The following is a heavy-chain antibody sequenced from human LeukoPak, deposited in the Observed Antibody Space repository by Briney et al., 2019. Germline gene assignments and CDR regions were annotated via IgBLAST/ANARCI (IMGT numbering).Heavy chain of an antibody. CDR2: SNDSGGT. CDR3: ARLSVIVGAALEYYYYYMDV. D-gene: IGHD1-26*01. Sequence: SETLSLTCAVYGGTFSGYYWSWIRQPPGKRLEWIGESNDSGGTNYNPSLKSRVTISADKSKNQVSLKLTSVTAADTAVYYCARLSVIVGAALEYYYYYMDVWGQGTTVTVSS. CDR1: GGTFSGYY. J-gene: IGHJ6*03. V-gene: IGHV4-34*01.